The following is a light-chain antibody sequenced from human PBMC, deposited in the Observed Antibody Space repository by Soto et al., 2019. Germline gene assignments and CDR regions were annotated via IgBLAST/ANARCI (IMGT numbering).Light chain of an antibody. CDR3: SSYTSSSTLVV. Sequence: QSALTQPASVSGSPGQSITISCTGTSSDVGGYNYVSWYQQHPGKAPKLMIYDVSNRPSGVSNRFSGSKSGNTASLTISGHQAEDEDDYYCSSYTSSSTLVVFGGGTKLTVL. V-gene: IGLV2-14*01. CDR1: SSDVGGYNY. J-gene: IGLJ2*01. CDR2: DVS.